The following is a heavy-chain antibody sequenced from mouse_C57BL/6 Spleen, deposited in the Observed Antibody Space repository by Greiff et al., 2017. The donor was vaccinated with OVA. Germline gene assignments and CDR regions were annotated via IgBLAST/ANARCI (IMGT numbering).Heavy chain of an antibody. CDR2: ISSGSSTI. D-gene: IGHD2-3*01. J-gene: IGHJ4*01. CDR1: GFTFSDYG. CDR3: ARWLLRDYAMDY. Sequence: EVKLVESGGGLVKPGGSLKLSCAASGFTFSDYGMHWVRQAPEKGLEWVAYISSGSSTIYYADTVKGRFTISRDNAKNTLFLQMTSLRSEDTAMYYCARWLLRDYAMDYWGQGTSVTVSS. V-gene: IGHV5-17*01.